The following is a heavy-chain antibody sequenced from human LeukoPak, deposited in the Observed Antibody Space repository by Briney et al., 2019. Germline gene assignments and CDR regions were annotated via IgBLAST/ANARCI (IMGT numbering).Heavy chain of an antibody. Sequence: SETLSRTCTVSGGSISSSSYYWGWIRQPPGKGLEWIGNIYYSGSTYYNPSLKSRVTISVDTSKNQFSLNLSSVTAADTAVYYCARLYYDSSGYYQICYFDYWGQGTLVTVSS. J-gene: IGHJ4*02. CDR1: GGSISSSSYY. CDR3: ARLYYDSSGYYQICYFDY. V-gene: IGHV4-39*01. CDR2: IYYSGST. D-gene: IGHD3-22*01.